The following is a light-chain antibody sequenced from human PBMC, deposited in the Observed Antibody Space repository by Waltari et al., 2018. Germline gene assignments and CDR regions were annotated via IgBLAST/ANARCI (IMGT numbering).Light chain of an antibody. Sequence: DIQMTQSPSTLSASVGDRVTITCRASQSIHSWLAWYQQKPGKAPKLLIYKASSLESGVPSRFSGSGSGTEFTLTISSLQPEDFATYHCQQYNSYSYTFGQGTKLEIK. CDR1: QSIHSW. CDR3: QQYNSYSYT. V-gene: IGKV1-5*03. CDR2: KAS. J-gene: IGKJ2*01.